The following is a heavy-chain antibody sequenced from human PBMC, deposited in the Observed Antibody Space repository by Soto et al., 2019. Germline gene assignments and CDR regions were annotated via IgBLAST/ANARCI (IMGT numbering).Heavy chain of an antibody. V-gene: IGHV3-74*01. J-gene: IGHJ4*02. CDR3: TRDIGGWGAY. D-gene: IGHD3-10*01. CDR2: LNEDGRII. CDR1: GFTFSNFW. Sequence: EVQLVESGGGLVQPGGSLRLSCAASGFTFSNFWMHWVRQVPGKGLMWVSRLNEDGRIINYADSVKGRFTISRDNARDTVYLEMSSLRAEDTAVYYCTRDIGGWGAYWGQGALVTVSS.